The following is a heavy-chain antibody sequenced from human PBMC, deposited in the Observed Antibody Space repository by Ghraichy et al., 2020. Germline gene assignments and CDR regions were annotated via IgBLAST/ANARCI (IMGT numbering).Heavy chain of an antibody. Sequence: LSLTCAASGFTFSSFWMSWVRQAPGKGLEWVANMKQDGSQKYYVDSVKGRFTISRDNAKNSLYLQMNSLRMEDTAVYYCARDLGWFDSWGQGTLVTVSS. V-gene: IGHV3-7*03. CDR1: GFTFSSFW. CDR2: MKQDGSQK. CDR3: ARDLGWFDS. J-gene: IGHJ5*01.